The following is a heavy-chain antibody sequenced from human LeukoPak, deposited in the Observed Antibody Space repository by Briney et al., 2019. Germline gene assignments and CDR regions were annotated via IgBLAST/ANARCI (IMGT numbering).Heavy chain of an antibody. V-gene: IGHV4-39*02. J-gene: IGHJ6*02. Sequence: ASETLSLTCTVSGGSISSSSYYWGWIRQPPGKGLEWIGSIYYSGSTYYNPSLKSRVTISVDTSKNQFSLKLSSVTAADTAVYYCARDLSDWNDPRGYYYYGMDVWGQGTTVTVSS. CDR3: ARDLSDWNDPRGYYYYGMDV. D-gene: IGHD1-1*01. CDR1: GGSISSSSYY. CDR2: IYYSGST.